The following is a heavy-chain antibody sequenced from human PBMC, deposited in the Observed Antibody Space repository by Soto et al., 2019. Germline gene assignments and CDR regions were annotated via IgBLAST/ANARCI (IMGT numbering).Heavy chain of an antibody. CDR1: GFTFSSYA. J-gene: IGHJ4*02. CDR2: ISGSGGST. D-gene: IGHD6-19*01. V-gene: IGHV3-23*01. CDR3: AKDRWLARGFDY. Sequence: LSLTCAASGFTFSSYAMSWVRQAPGKGLEWVSAISGSGGSTYYADSVKGRFTISRDNSKNTLYLQMNSLRAEDTAVYYCAKDRWLARGFDYWGQGTLVTVSS.